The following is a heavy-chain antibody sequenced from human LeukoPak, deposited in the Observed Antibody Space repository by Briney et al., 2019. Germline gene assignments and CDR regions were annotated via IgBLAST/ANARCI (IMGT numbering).Heavy chain of an antibody. Sequence: GGSLRLSCTTSGFTFSNAWMSWVRQPPGKGLEWVGRIKSKSDGGTTDHAAPVKGRFTISRDDSKNTLYLQLNSLQTEDTAVYYCTTAPYIWGTYGLNFWGQGTLVTVSS. CDR2: IKSKSDGGTT. D-gene: IGHD3-16*02. V-gene: IGHV3-15*01. CDR1: GFTFSNAW. CDR3: TTAPYIWGTYGLNF. J-gene: IGHJ4*02.